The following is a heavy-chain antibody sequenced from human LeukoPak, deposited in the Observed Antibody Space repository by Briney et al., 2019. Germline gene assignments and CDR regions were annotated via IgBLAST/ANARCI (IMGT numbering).Heavy chain of an antibody. D-gene: IGHD5-24*01. CDR2: MSYDGSNK. J-gene: IGHJ4*02. Sequence: PGRSLRLSCAASGFTFSSYGMHWVRQAPGKGLEWVAVMSYDGSNKYYADSVKGRFTISRDNSKNALYLQMNSLRAEDTAVYYCARVYDGYNSSPYWGQGTLVTVSS. V-gene: IGHV3-30*03. CDR3: ARVYDGYNSSPY. CDR1: GFTFSSYG.